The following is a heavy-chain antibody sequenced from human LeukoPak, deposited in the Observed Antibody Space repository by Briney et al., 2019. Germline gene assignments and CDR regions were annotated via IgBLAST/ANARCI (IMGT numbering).Heavy chain of an antibody. V-gene: IGHV3-48*02. CDR3: APTRVVVPI. Sequence: GGSLRLSCAASGVTFGSYGMNWGRQAPGPGLELVSCISPSSSAIYYADSVKGRFTISRDNAKNSLYLQMNSLRDEDTGVYYCAPTRVVVPIWGQGTLVTVSS. CDR1: GVTFGSYG. D-gene: IGHD3-22*01. CDR2: ISPSSSAI. J-gene: IGHJ4*02.